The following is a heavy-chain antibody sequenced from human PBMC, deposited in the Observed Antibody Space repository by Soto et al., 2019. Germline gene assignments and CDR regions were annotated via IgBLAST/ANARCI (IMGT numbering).Heavy chain of an antibody. CDR2: IYTSGST. CDR3: ARGGGYSYGWNNYYYYGMDV. CDR1: GGSISSYY. D-gene: IGHD5-18*01. Sequence: KPSETLSLTCTVSGGSISSYYWSWIRQPAGKGLEWIGRIYTSGSTNYNPSLKSRVTMSVDTSKNQFSLKLSSVTAADTAVYYCARGGGYSYGWNNYYYYGMDVWGQGTTVTVSS. J-gene: IGHJ6*02. V-gene: IGHV4-4*07.